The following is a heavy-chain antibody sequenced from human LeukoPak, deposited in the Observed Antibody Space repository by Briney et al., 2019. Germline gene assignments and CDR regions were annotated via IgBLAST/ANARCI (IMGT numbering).Heavy chain of an antibody. CDR3: ARGRLYCSCGSCSKPYFDY. D-gene: IGHD2-15*01. J-gene: IGHJ4*02. Sequence: SETLSLTCTVSGGSISSYYWSWIRQPPGKGLEWIGYIYYSGSTNYNPSLKSRVTISVDTSKNQFSLKLSSMTAADTAVYYCARGRLYCSCGSCSKPYFDYWGQGTLVTVSS. CDR1: GGSISSYY. V-gene: IGHV4-59*01. CDR2: IYYSGST.